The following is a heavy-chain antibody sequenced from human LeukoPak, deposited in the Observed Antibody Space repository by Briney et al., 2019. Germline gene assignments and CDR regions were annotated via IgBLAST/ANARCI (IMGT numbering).Heavy chain of an antibody. J-gene: IGHJ4*02. CDR2: ISGSGGST. CDR1: GFTFSTYA. Sequence: GGSLRLSCATSGFTFSTYAMSWVRQAPGKGLEWVSAISGSGGSTNYADSVKGRVTVSRDNSKSTLYLQMNSLRAEDTAVYYCAKSSYYDSSGYYREYYFDYWGQGTLVTVSS. V-gene: IGHV3-23*01. D-gene: IGHD3-22*01. CDR3: AKSSYYDSSGYYREYYFDY.